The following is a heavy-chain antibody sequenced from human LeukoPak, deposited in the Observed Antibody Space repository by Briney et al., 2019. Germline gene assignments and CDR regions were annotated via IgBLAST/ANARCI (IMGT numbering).Heavy chain of an antibody. D-gene: IGHD6-13*01. J-gene: IGHJ4*02. V-gene: IGHV3-9*01. CDR2: NSWNSGSI. Sequence: GGSLRLSCAASGFTFDYYVIHWVRQAPGKGLAWVSGNSWNSGSIGYTASDKGRFTISRDIAKNSLYLQMNSLRAEDTALYYCAKDIGSSSWCYYFDYWGQGTLVTAAS. CDR1: GFTFDYYV. CDR3: AKDIGSSSWCYYFDY.